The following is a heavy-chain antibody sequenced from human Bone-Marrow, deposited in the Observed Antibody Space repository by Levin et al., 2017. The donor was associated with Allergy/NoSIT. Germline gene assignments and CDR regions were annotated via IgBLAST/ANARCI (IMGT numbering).Heavy chain of an antibody. D-gene: IGHD4-23*01. CDR2: IKSKTDGGTT. CDR3: TTDYGGSFDY. CDR1: GFTFSNAW. V-gene: IGHV3-15*01. Sequence: GESLKISCAASGFTFSNAWMSWVRQAPGKGLEWVGRIKSKTDGGTTDYAAPVKGRFTISRDDSKNTLYLQMNSLKTEDTAVYYCTTDYGGSFDYWGQGTLVTVSS. J-gene: IGHJ4*02.